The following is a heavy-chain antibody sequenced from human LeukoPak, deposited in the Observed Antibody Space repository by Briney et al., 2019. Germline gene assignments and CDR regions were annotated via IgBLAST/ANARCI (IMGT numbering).Heavy chain of an antibody. V-gene: IGHV3-9*01. Sequence: GGSLRLSCAASGFSFDDYAMHWVRQAPGKGLEWVSGISWNRGNIGYADSGKGRFTISRDNAKNSLYLQMNSLRAEDTALYYCTKGRSGGYQYYGMDVWGRGTTVTASS. CDR3: TKGRSGGYQYYGMDV. CDR2: ISWNRGNI. J-gene: IGHJ6*02. CDR1: GFSFDDYA. D-gene: IGHD2-15*01.